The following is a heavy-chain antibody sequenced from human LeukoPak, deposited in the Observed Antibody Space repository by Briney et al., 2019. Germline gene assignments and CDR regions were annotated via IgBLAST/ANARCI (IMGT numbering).Heavy chain of an antibody. CDR2: MDPNSGNT. Sequence: ASVKASCKASGYTFTSYDINWARQATGQGLEWMGWMDPNSGNTGYAQKFQGRVTMTRNTSISTAYMELSSLRSEDTAVYYCARRGVRFDPWGQGTLVTVSS. CDR1: GYTFTSYD. CDR3: ARRGVRFDP. V-gene: IGHV1-8*01. J-gene: IGHJ5*02. D-gene: IGHD3-10*01.